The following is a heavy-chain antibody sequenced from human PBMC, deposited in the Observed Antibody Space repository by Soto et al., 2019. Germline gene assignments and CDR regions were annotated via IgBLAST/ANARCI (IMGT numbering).Heavy chain of an antibody. CDR2: IDYSGST. V-gene: IGHV4-31*03. Sequence: SETLSLTCTVSGGSITSGGYYWSWIRQHPGKGLEWIGYIDYSGSTNYNPSLKSRVTISVDTSKNQFSLKLTSVTAADTAVYYCARDKITGLFDYWGQGTLVTAPQ. J-gene: IGHJ4*02. CDR1: GGSITSGGYY. CDR3: ARDKITGLFDY. D-gene: IGHD2-8*02.